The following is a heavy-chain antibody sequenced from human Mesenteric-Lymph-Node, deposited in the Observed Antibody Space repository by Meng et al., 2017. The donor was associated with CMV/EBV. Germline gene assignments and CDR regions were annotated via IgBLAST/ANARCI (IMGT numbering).Heavy chain of an antibody. CDR3: ARDLPVAAADY. CDR2: INSDGSST. D-gene: IGHD6-13*01. J-gene: IGHJ4*02. CDR1: GFTFSSYW. V-gene: IGHV3-74*01. Sequence: GESLKISCAASGFTFSSYWMHWVRQAPGKGLVWVSRINSDGSSTSYADSVKGRFTISRDNAKNTLYLQMNSLRAEDTALYYCARDLPVAAADYWGQGTLVTVSS.